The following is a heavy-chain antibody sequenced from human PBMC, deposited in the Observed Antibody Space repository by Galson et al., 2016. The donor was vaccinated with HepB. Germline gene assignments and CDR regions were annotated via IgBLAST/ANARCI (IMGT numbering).Heavy chain of an antibody. CDR2: IYYSGGT. V-gene: IGHV4-39*01. CDR3: ARHAQPYSTSSPFDC. J-gene: IGHJ4*02. D-gene: IGHD6-6*01. Sequence: SETLSLTCSVSGGSISSSTNYWAWIRQPPGKGLEWIGNIYYSGGTYYNPSLKSRVTISVDTSKNQFSLKLSSVTAADTAVYYCARHAQPYSTSSPFDCWGQGTRVTVSS. CDR1: GGSISSSTNY.